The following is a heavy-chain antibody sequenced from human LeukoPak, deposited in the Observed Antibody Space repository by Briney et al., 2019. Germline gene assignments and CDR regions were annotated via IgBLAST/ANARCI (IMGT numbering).Heavy chain of an antibody. D-gene: IGHD4-23*01. Sequence: GGSLRLSCAASGFTFSSYSMNWVRQAPGKGLEWVSSISSSSSYIYYADSVKGRFTISRDNAKNSLYLQMNSLRAEDTAVYYCARAPALQTVVTKSDYWGQGTLVTVSS. CDR3: ARAPALQTVVTKSDY. CDR1: GFTFSSYS. CDR2: ISSSSSYI. J-gene: IGHJ4*02. V-gene: IGHV3-21*01.